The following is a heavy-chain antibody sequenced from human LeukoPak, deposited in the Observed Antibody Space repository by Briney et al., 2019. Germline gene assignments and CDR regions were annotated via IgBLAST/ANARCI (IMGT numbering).Heavy chain of an antibody. CDR1: GGSISSGSYY. CDR2: IYTSGST. Sequence: PSQTLSLTCTVSGGSISSGSYYWSWIRQPAGKGLEWIGRIYTSGSTNYSPSLKSRVTISVDTSKKQFSLNLNSVTAADTAIYYCARGARGYPDDNFDYWGQGTLVTVSS. J-gene: IGHJ4*02. V-gene: IGHV4-61*02. CDR3: ARGARGYPDDNFDY. D-gene: IGHD5-12*01.